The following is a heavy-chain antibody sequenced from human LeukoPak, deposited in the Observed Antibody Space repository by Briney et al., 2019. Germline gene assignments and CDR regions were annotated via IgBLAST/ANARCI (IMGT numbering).Heavy chain of an antibody. D-gene: IGHD6-19*01. CDR1: GFTLSSYA. CDR3: AKDRGWYFDY. V-gene: IGHV3-23*01. J-gene: IGHJ4*02. CDR2: ISGSGGST. Sequence: PGGSLRPSCAASGFTLSSYAMSWVRQAPGKGLEWVSAISGSGGSTYYADSVKGRFTISRDNSKNTLYLQMNSLRAEDTAVYYCAKDRGWYFDYWGQGTLVTVSS.